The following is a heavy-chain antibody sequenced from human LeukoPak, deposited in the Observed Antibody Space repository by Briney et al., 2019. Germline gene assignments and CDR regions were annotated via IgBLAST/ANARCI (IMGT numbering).Heavy chain of an antibody. CDR2: ISSSSSHI. CDR1: GFTFSSYS. V-gene: IGHV3-21*01. J-gene: IGHJ4*02. Sequence: GGSLRLSCAASGFTFSSYSMNWVRQAPGKGLEWVSSISSSSSHIYYADSVKGRFTISRDNAKNSLYLQMNSLRAEDTAVYYCARVYRGSHFDYWGQGTLVTVSS. D-gene: IGHD1-26*01. CDR3: ARVYRGSHFDY.